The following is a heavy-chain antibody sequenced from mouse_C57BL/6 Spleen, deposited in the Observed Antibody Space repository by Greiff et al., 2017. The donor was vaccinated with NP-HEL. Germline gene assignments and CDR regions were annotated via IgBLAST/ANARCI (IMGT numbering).Heavy chain of an antibody. J-gene: IGHJ2*01. CDR3: ARKGNFDY. Sequence: VQLQQSGPELVKPGASVKISCKASGYAFSSSWMNWMKQRPGKGLEWIGRIYPGDGDTNYNGKFKGKATLTADKSSSTAYMQLSSLTSEDSAVYFCARKGNFDYWGQGTTLTVSS. CDR1: GYAFSSSW. CDR2: IYPGDGDT. V-gene: IGHV1-82*01.